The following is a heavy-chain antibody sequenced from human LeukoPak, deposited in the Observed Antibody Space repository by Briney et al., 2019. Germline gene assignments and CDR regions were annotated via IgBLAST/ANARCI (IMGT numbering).Heavy chain of an antibody. D-gene: IGHD2-8*01. CDR1: GDSITGYY. V-gene: IGHV4-4*07. CDR2: IYTSGST. CDR3: ARALIGPTSFDP. J-gene: IGHJ5*02. Sequence: SETLSLTCSVSGDSITGYYWSWLRQPAGKGLEWIGRIYTSGSTNYNPSLKSRVTISVDTSKNQFSLKLSSVTAADTAVYYCARALIGPTSFDPWGQGTLVTVSS.